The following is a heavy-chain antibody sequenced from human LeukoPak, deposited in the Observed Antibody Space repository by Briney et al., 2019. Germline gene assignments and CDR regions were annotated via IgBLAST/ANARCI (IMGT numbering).Heavy chain of an antibody. J-gene: IGHJ5*02. CDR2: IWYDASNK. CDR1: GFTFSSFG. CDR3: VRGVGVSRFNYLDP. V-gene: IGHV3-33*01. Sequence: GGSLRPSCAASGFTFSSFGMHWVRQAPGKGLEWVAVIWYDASNKYYADSVKGRFTISRDNSKNTLYLQMNSLRDDDTAVYYCVRGVGVSRFNYLDPWGQGTLVIVSS. D-gene: IGHD1-7*01.